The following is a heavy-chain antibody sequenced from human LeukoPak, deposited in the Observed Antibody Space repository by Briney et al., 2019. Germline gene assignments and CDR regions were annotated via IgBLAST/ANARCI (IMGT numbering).Heavy chain of an antibody. Sequence: PGGSLRLSCAASGFTFSRYNIHWVRQAPGKGLEWVAVLSYDGINEYYADSVKGRFTISRDSSKNTLYLQMHSLRAEDTAVYYCAREQISGWYDYWGQGTLATVSS. D-gene: IGHD6-19*01. CDR3: AREQISGWYDY. V-gene: IGHV3-30-3*01. CDR2: LSYDGINE. CDR1: GFTFSRYN. J-gene: IGHJ4*02.